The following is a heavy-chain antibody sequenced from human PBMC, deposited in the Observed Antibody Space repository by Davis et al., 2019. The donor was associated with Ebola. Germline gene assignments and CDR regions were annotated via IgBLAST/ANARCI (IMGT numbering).Heavy chain of an antibody. CDR1: GFTFSSYW. Sequence: GESLKISCTASGFTFSSYWMSWVRQAPGKGLEWVANIKQYGSEKYYVDSVKGRFTISRDNAKNSLYLQMNSLKNEDTAVYYCTRDTDRYCSGGSCYSRDYYYYGMDVWGQGTTVTVSS. V-gene: IGHV3-7*03. J-gene: IGHJ6*02. CDR3: TRDTDRYCSGGSCYSRDYYYYGMDV. CDR2: IKQYGSEK. D-gene: IGHD2-15*01.